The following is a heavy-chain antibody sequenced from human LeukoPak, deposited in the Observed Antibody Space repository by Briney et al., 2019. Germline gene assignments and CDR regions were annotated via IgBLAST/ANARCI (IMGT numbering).Heavy chain of an antibody. D-gene: IGHD2-15*01. CDR1: GYSFTDHY. Sequence: ASVKVSCKASGYSFTDHYIHWVRQAPGQGLEWMGWINPNSGDTIYAQKFQGRVTMTRDTSIGTAFMELTSLRSDDTAIYYCARAGFLTCSHGSCYPFGHWGQGTLVTVSS. CDR2: INPNSGDT. V-gene: IGHV1-2*02. J-gene: IGHJ4*02. CDR3: ARAGFLTCSHGSCYPFGH.